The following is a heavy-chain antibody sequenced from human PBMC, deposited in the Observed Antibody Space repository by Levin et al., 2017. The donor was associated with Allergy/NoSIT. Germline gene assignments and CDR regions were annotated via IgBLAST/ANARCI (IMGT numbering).Heavy chain of an antibody. D-gene: IGHD3-10*01. CDR2: IYPGDFDTTDT. V-gene: IGHV5-51*01. Sequence: GASVKVSCKGSGYRFTSYWIAWVRQMPGKGLEWMGIIYPGDFDTTDTRYSPSFQGQVTVSADKSISTAYLQWRSLKASDTAIYYCARVGEYGSGVKSTKRHFFDPWGQGTLVTVSS. J-gene: IGHJ5*02. CDR1: GYRFTSYW. CDR3: ARVGEYGSGVKSTKRHFFDP.